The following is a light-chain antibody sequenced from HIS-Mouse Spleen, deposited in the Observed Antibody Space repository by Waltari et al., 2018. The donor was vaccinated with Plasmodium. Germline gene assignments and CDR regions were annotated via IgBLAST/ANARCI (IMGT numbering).Light chain of an antibody. CDR3: SSYAGSNNYV. V-gene: IGLV2-8*01. CDR1: SSDVGGYNY. J-gene: IGLJ1*01. Sequence: QSALTQPSSASGSPGQSVTIPCTGTSSDVGGYNYVPWYQQHPGKAPKLMIYEFSKRPSGVPDRFSGSKSGNTASLTVSGLQAEDEADYYCSSYAGSNNYVFGTGTKVTVL. CDR2: EFS.